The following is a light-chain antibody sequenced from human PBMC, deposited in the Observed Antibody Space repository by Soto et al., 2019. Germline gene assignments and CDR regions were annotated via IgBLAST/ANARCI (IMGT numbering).Light chain of an antibody. CDR1: QRVSSSY. V-gene: IGKV3-20*01. Sequence: IMLTQSPGNLSLSPGERATLSCRATQRVSSSYLAWYQQQPGQAPRLLIYDASSRATGIPDRFSGSGSGTEFTLTISRLEPEDFAAYYCQQYGTSPCTFGQGTKVDIK. J-gene: IGKJ1*01. CDR2: DAS. CDR3: QQYGTSPCT.